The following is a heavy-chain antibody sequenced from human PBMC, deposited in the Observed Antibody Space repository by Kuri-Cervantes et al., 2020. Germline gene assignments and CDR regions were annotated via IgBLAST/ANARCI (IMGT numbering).Heavy chain of an antibody. CDR3: ARDGPGSSWWDGMDV. D-gene: IGHD6-13*01. V-gene: IGHV3-11*04. J-gene: IGHJ6*02. Sequence: GGSLRLSCAASGFTFNDYHMSWIRQAPGKGLEWASYISSSGSSIYYADSVKGRFTSSRDNAKNSLYLQMNSLRPEDTAVYYCARDGPGSSWWDGMDVWGQGTTVTVSS. CDR1: GFTFNDYH. CDR2: ISSSGSSI.